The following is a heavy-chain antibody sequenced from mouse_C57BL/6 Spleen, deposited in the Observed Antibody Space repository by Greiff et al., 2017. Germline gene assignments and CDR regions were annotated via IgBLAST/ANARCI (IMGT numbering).Heavy chain of an antibody. J-gene: IGHJ4*01. CDR3: TITTVVADYAMDY. V-gene: IGHV1-5*01. CDR1: GYTFTSYW. D-gene: IGHD1-1*01. Sequence: DVQLQESGTVLARPGASVKMSCKTSGYTFTSYWMHWVKQRPGQGLEWIGAIYPGNSDTSYNQKFKGKAKLTAVTSASTAYMELSSLTNEDSAVYYCTITTVVADYAMDYWGQGTSVTVSS. CDR2: IYPGNSDT.